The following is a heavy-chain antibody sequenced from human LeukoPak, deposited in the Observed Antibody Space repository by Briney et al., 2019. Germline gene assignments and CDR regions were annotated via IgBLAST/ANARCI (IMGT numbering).Heavy chain of an antibody. D-gene: IGHD2-2*01. J-gene: IGHJ6*02. Sequence: PSETLSLTCAVYGGSFSGYYWSWIRQPPGEGLEWIGEINHSGSTNYNPSLKSRVTISVDTSKNQFSLKLSSVTAADTAVYYCARAPGYCSSTSCYYYYYYGMDVWGQGTTVTVSS. CDR2: INHSGST. V-gene: IGHV4-34*01. CDR3: ARAPGYCSSTSCYYYYYYGMDV. CDR1: GGSFSGYY.